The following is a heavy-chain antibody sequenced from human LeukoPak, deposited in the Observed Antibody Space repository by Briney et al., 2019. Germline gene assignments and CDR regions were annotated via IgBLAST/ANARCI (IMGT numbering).Heavy chain of an antibody. CDR2: IYYSGST. CDR1: GGSISSGGYY. Sequence: CTVSGGSISSGGYYWSWIRQHPGKGLEWIGYIYYSGSTYYNPSLKSRVTISVDTSKNQFSLKLSSVTAADTAVYYCARVAGDYGPGYFQHWGQGTLVTVSS. J-gene: IGHJ1*01. D-gene: IGHD4-17*01. CDR3: ARVAGDYGPGYFQH. V-gene: IGHV4-31*03.